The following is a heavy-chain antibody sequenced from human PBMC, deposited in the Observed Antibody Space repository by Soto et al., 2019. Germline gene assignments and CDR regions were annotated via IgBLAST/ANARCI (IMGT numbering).Heavy chain of an antibody. CDR2: MNPNRNNT. Sequence: ASVKVSCKASGYIFTSYDINWVRQATGQGLEWMGWMNPNRNNTGYAQKLQGRVTMTRNTSISTAYMELRSLRSDDTAVYYCARDHGNGGYYYYGMDVWGQGTTVTVSS. V-gene: IGHV1-8*01. D-gene: IGHD1-1*01. CDR3: ARDHGNGGYYYYGMDV. J-gene: IGHJ6*02. CDR1: GYIFTSYD.